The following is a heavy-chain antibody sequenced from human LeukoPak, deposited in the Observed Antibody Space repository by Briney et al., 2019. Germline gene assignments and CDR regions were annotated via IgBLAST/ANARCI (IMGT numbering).Heavy chain of an antibody. CDR3: ARDGGATVVTRPFDY. Sequence: PSETLSLTCAVYGGSFSGYYWSWIRQPPGKGLEWIGEINHSGSTNYNPSLKSRVTISVDTSKNQLSLKLSSVTAADTAVYYCARDGGATVVTRPFDYWGQGTLVTVSS. D-gene: IGHD4-23*01. V-gene: IGHV4-34*01. CDR1: GGSFSGYY. CDR2: INHSGST. J-gene: IGHJ4*02.